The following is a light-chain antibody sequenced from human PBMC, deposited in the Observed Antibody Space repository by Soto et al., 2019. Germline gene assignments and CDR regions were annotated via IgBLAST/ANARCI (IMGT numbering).Light chain of an antibody. Sequence: SALTQPASASGTPGQRVTIPCFGSSXNIGTRTVNWYQQLPGTAPKVLIYSNNQRPSGVPDRFSGSKSGTSGYLAISGLQSEDEADYYCAAWDDTLSGWVFGGGTQLTVL. V-gene: IGLV1-44*01. CDR2: SNN. CDR1: SXNIGTRT. CDR3: AAWDDTLSGWV. J-gene: IGLJ3*02.